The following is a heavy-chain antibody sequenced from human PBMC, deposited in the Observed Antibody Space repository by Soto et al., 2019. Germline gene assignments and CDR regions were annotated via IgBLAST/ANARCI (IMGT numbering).Heavy chain of an antibody. CDR2: INRDGRST. J-gene: IGHJ4*02. CDR1: GFTFSNYW. CDR3: TAQDY. Sequence: EVQLVESGGGLVQPGGSLRLSCAASGFTFSNYWMHWVRQAPGKGLVWVSRINRDGRSTTYADSVKGRFTISRDNAKSTLYLQMNSLYYCTRADGSNTAQDYWGQGSLVTVSS. V-gene: IGHV3-74*01. D-gene: IGHD3-10*01.